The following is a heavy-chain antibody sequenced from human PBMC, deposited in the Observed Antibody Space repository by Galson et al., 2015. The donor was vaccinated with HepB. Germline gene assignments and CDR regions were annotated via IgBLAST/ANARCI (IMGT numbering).Heavy chain of an antibody. Sequence: SLRLSCAASGFTFSDYYMSWIRQAPGKGLEWVSYISSSSYTNYADSVKGRFTISRDNAKNSLYLQMNSLRAEDTAVYYCARVGYYDFWSGYNAAVCDYWGQGTLVTVSS. J-gene: IGHJ4*02. V-gene: IGHV3-11*06. D-gene: IGHD3-3*01. CDR1: GFTFSDYY. CDR3: ARVGYYDFWSGYNAAVCDY. CDR2: ISSSSYT.